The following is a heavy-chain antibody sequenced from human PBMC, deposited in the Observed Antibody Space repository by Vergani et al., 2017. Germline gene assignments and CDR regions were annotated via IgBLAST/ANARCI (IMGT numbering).Heavy chain of an antibody. CDR2: IYYSGST. V-gene: IGHV4-31*03. CDR1: GGSISSGGYY. D-gene: IGHD3-22*01. CDR3: ARGTGYDSSGSIFDY. Sequence: QVQLQESGPGLVKPSQTLSLTCTVSGGSISSGGYYWSWLRRHPGKGLEWIGYIYYSGSTYYNPSLKSRVTISVDTSKNQFSLKLSSVTAADTAVYYCARGTGYDSSGSIFDYWGQGTLVTVSS. J-gene: IGHJ4*02.